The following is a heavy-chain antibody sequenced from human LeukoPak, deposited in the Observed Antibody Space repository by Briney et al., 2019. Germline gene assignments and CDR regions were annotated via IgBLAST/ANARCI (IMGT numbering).Heavy chain of an antibody. D-gene: IGHD1-26*01. Sequence: GGSLRLSCAASVFTFSSYSMNWVRQAPGKGLEWVSSISSSSSYIYYADSVKGRFTISRDNAKNSVYLEMNSLRAEDTAVYYCARDLYSGGYGSYYYYYMDVWGKGTTVTISS. J-gene: IGHJ6*03. CDR2: ISSSSSYI. CDR1: VFTFSSYS. CDR3: ARDLYSGGYGSYYYYYMDV. V-gene: IGHV3-21*01.